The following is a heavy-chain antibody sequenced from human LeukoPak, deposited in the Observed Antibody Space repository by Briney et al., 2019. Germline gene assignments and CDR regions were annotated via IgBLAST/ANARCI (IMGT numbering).Heavy chain of an antibody. CDR1: AYSLTTHW. J-gene: IGHJ3*01. CDR3: ASDNWSDGHDAFDF. CDR2: IYPGNSDA. D-gene: IGHD1-1*01. V-gene: IGHV5-51*01. Sequence: GESLKISCQVFAYSLTTHWIGWVRQMPGKGLEWMGIIYPGNSDAEYSPSFQGQVTISADKSINTAYLQWSSLEASDTAIYYCASDNWSDGHDAFDFWGQGTVVTVSS.